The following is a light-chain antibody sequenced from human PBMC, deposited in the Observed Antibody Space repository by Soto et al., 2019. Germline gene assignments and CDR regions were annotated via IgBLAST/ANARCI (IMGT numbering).Light chain of an antibody. V-gene: IGKV3-20*01. CDR1: QSVSSSY. Sequence: EIVLTQSPGTLSLSPGERATLSCRASQSVSSSYLAWYQQKPGQAPRLLIYGASSRATGIPDRFSGSGSGTDFTLTISRMEPEDFAGYYCQQYGSSPPLPFGGGTKVEIK. J-gene: IGKJ4*01. CDR3: QQYGSSPPLP. CDR2: GAS.